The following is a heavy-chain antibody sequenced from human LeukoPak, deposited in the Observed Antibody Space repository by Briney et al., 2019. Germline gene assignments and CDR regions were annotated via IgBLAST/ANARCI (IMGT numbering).Heavy chain of an antibody. D-gene: IGHD1-1*01. CDR3: ARDPAPATGAFDI. V-gene: IGHV3-53*01. CDR2: IFNSGDT. CDR1: GFTISSNY. J-gene: IGHJ3*02. Sequence: GGSLRLSCAVSGFTISSNYMNWVRQAPGKGLEWVSVIFNSGDTYYADSVKGRFTISRDTSKNTLYLQMNSLRVDDTAVYYCARDPAPATGAFDIWGQGTMVIIS.